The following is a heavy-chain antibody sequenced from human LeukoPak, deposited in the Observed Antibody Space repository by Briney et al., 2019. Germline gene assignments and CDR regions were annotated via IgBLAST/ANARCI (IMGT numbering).Heavy chain of an antibody. V-gene: IGHV4-61*05. CDR2: IYYSGST. CDR1: GGSISSSSYY. CDR3: ARAGGGYSLDY. Sequence: PSETLSLTCTVSGGSISSSSYYWGWIRQPPGKGLEWIGYIYYSGSTNYNPSLKSRVTISVDTSKNQVSLKLSSVTAADTAVYYCARAGGGYSLDYWGQGALVSVSS. J-gene: IGHJ4*02. D-gene: IGHD5-18*01.